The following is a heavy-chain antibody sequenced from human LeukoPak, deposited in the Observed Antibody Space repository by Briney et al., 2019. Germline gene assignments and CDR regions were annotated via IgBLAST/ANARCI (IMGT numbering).Heavy chain of an antibody. CDR1: GFTFSSYG. D-gene: IGHD5-18*01. Sequence: PGGSLRLSCAASGFTFSSYGMHWVRQAPGKGLEWVAVISYDGSNKYYADSVKGRFTISRDNSKNTLYLQMNSLRAEDTAVYYCASGAYSYGYRAKMGYFDYWGQGTLVTVSS. J-gene: IGHJ4*02. CDR2: ISYDGSNK. V-gene: IGHV3-30*03. CDR3: ASGAYSYGYRAKMGYFDY.